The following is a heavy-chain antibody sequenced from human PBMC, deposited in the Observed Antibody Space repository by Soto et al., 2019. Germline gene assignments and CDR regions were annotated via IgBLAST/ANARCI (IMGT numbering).Heavy chain of an antibody. D-gene: IGHD1-26*01. CDR2: SNVRNNYK. CDR3: AREDGIAGETSAFDY. V-gene: IGHV3-21*01. J-gene: IGHJ4*01. CDR1: GFIFSTYV. Sequence: PGGSLRLSCATSGFIFSTYVMKWFRQAHGEGLEWVSSSNVRNNYKYYAYSVRGRFTISRDNAKNSLFWQMSNLTAEDTAVYYCAREDGIAGETSAFDYWGHGTLVTVSS.